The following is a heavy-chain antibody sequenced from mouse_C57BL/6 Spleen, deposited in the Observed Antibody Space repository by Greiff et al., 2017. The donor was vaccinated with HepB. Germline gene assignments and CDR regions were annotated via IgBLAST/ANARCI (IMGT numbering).Heavy chain of an antibody. CDR2: IYYSGTI. Sequence: EVKLQESGPGLVKPSQTVFLTCTVTGISITTGNYRWSWIRQFPGNKLEWIGYIYYSGTITYNPSLTSRTTITRDTPKNQFFLEMNSLTAEDTATYYCARYGALWYFDVWGTGTTVTVSS. CDR1: GISITTGNYR. V-gene: IGHV3-5*01. J-gene: IGHJ1*03. D-gene: IGHD1-1*01. CDR3: ARYGALWYFDV.